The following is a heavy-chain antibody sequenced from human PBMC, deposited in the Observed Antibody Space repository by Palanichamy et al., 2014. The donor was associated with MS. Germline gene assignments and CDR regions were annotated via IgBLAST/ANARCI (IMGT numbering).Heavy chain of an antibody. J-gene: IGHJ3*02. CDR2: LWSDGDAK. CDR1: GFSFSTFD. Sequence: QVQLVEVWGRRGPAWTSLRLSCRASGFSFSTFDIHWVRQAPGKGLEWVAVLWSDGDAKFYAVSVQGRFTISRDNSKNTLYLQMNSLRAEDTAVYYCARDRPVSSGFDGFDIWGQGTMVTVSS. CDR3: ARDRPVSSGFDGFDI. D-gene: IGHD5/OR15-5a*01. V-gene: IGHV3-33*01.